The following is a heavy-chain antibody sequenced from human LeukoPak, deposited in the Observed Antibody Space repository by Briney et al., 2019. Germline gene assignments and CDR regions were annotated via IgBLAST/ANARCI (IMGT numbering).Heavy chain of an antibody. Sequence: GGSLRLSCAASGFTFSSYAMSWVRQAPGKGLEWVSAISGSGGSTYYADSVKGRFTISRDNSKNTLYLQMNSLRAEDTAVYYCAKDPQYYGGYGGGFYFDYWGQGTLVTVSS. CDR2: ISGSGGST. V-gene: IGHV3-23*01. D-gene: IGHD5-12*01. CDR3: AKDPQYYGGYGGGFYFDY. CDR1: GFTFSSYA. J-gene: IGHJ4*02.